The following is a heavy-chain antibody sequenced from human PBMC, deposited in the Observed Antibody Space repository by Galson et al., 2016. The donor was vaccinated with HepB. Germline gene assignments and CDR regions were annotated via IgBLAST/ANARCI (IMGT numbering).Heavy chain of an antibody. CDR2: IMQDGSEK. CDR1: GFTFSNYW. V-gene: IGHV3-7*01. CDR3: ARDWSFDWISFDY. D-gene: IGHD3-9*01. J-gene: IGHJ4*02. Sequence: LRLSCAGSGFTFSNYWMIWVRQAPGKGLEWVANIMQDGSEKYYVDSVKGRFTISRDNAKNSLYLQMNSLRVGDTAVYYCARDWSFDWISFDYWGQGTLVTVSS.